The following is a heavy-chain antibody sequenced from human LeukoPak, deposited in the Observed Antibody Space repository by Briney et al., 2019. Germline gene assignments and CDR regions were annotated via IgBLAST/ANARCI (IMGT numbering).Heavy chain of an antibody. CDR3: ARDGYSGSDAL. J-gene: IGHJ4*02. CDR1: VESISSGSSD. Sequence: PLETLSLTCTVSVESISSGSSDSGWIRQPARKGLEWIGRSDTSGSTSYNPSLKSRVTISIDTSKNQFSLKLSSVTAADTAVYYCARDGYSGSDALWGQGTLVTVSS. D-gene: IGHD5-12*01. CDR2: SDTSGST. V-gene: IGHV4-61*02.